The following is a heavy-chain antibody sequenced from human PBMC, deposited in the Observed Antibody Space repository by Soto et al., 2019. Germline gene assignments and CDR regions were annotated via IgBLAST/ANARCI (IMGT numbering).Heavy chain of an antibody. J-gene: IGHJ4*02. V-gene: IGHV3-23*01. CDR3: AKIDGYFDY. CDR2: ITGDGDTT. CDR1: GFTFINTG. D-gene: IGHD3-22*01. Sequence: GGSLRLSCAGSGFTFINTGMSWVRQAPGQGLEWVSAITGDGDTTYYADSVKGRFTISRDNSKSTLYLQMNSLRAEDTAVYYCAKIDGYFDYWGQGTLVTVSS.